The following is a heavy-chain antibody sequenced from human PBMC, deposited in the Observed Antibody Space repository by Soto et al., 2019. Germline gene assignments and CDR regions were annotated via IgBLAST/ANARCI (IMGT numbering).Heavy chain of an antibody. CDR2: IERDDDDK. D-gene: IGHD1-20*01. V-gene: IGHV2-70*13. CDR1: GFSLTSPGMC. CDR3: ARSIRGPRRFNGMDV. J-gene: IGHJ6*02. Sequence: GPTLVNPTETLTLTCTFSGFSLTSPGMCVSWIRQPPGKALEWLALIERDDDDKYYSTSLKTRLTISKDTRKNQVVLTMANMDPADTGTYYCARSIRGPRRFNGMDVWGQGTTVTV.